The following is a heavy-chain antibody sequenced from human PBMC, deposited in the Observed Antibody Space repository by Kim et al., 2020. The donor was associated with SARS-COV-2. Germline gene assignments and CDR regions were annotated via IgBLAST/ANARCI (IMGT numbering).Heavy chain of an antibody. CDR3: ARGRKKYYYDSSGSSATLRMEFDP. CDR2: INHSGST. Sequence: SETLSLTCAGYGGSFSGYYWSWIRQPPGKGLEWIGEINHSGSTNYNPSLKSRVTISVDTSKNQFSLKLSSVTAADTAVYYCARGRKKYYYDSSGSSATLRMEFDPWGQGTLVTVSS. D-gene: IGHD3-22*01. V-gene: IGHV4-34*01. CDR1: GGSFSGYY. J-gene: IGHJ5*02.